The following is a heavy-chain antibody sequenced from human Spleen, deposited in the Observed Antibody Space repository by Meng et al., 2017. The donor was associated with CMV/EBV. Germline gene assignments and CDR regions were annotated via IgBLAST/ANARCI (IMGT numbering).Heavy chain of an antibody. CDR1: GGSISSSSYY. CDR2: IYYSGST. Sequence: QLRRQGSGPRLVKPSATPSLTRTVSGGSISSSSYYWGWIRQPPGKGLEWIGSIYYSGSTYYNPSLKSRVTISVDTSKNQFSLKLSSVTAADTAVYYCARGMGYCSGGSCYNWFDPWGQGTLVTVSS. D-gene: IGHD2-15*01. CDR3: ARGMGYCSGGSCYNWFDP. V-gene: IGHV4-39*07. J-gene: IGHJ5*02.